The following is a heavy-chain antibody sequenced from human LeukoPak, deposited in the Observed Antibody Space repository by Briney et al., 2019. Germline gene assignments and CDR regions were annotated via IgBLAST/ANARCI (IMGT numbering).Heavy chain of an antibody. D-gene: IGHD3-3*01. J-gene: IGHJ4*02. CDR2: INPSGGST. Sequence: GASVKVSCKASGYTFTSYYMHWVRQAPGQGLEWMGIINPSGGSTSYAQKFQGRITMTRDTSTSTVYMELSSLRSEDTAVYYCARPPEDGGCYVSFYFDYWGQGTLVTVSS. CDR3: ARPPEDGGCYVSFYFDY. CDR1: GYTFTSYY. V-gene: IGHV1-46*01.